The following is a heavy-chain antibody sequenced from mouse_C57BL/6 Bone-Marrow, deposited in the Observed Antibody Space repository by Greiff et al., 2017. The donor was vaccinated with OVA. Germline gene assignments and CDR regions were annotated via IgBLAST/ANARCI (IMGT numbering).Heavy chain of an antibody. CDR3: ARVSWAWLAC. D-gene: IGHD4-1*01. CDR2: IDPSDSET. V-gene: IGHV1-52*01. Sequence: VQLQQPGAELVRPGSSVKLSCKASGYTFTSYWMHWVKQRPIQGLEWIGNIDPSDSETYYNQKFKDKATLTVDKSYSTVYLQLSSLTSEESAGYLFARVSWAWLACWGRGTQVTVCA. CDR1: GYTFTSYW. J-gene: IGHJ3*01.